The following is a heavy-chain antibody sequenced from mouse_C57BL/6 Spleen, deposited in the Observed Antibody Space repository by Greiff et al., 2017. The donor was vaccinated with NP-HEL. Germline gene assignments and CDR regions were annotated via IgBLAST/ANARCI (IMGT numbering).Heavy chain of an antibody. V-gene: IGHV1-42*01. CDR3: TRSHTVEAMDY. CDR2: INPSTGGT. CDR1: GYSFTGYY. J-gene: IGHJ4*01. Sequence: VQLQQSGPELVQPGASVKISCTASGYSFTGYYMNWVQQSPEKSLEWIGEINPSTGGTTYNQKFKAKATLTVDKSSSTAYIQLKSLTSEDSAVYYCTRSHTVEAMDYWGQGTSVTVSS. D-gene: IGHD1-1*01.